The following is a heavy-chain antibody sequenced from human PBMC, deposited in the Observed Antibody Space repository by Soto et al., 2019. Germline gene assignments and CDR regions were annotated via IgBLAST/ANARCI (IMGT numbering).Heavy chain of an antibody. J-gene: IGHJ4*02. CDR2: ISYDGSNK. CDR3: ARPEGFGELLTSPFDY. Sequence: GGSLRLSCAASGFTFSSYAMHWVRQAPGKGLEWVAVISYDGSNKYYADSVKGRFTISRDNSKNTLYLQMNSLRAEDTAVYYCARPEGFGELLTSPFDYWGQGTLVTVSS. V-gene: IGHV3-30-3*01. D-gene: IGHD3-10*01. CDR1: GFTFSSYA.